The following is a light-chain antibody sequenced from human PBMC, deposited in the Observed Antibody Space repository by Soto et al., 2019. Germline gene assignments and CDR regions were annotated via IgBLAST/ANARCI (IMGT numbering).Light chain of an antibody. CDR2: GAS. J-gene: IGKJ2*01. CDR3: QQYCSSSYT. CDR1: QSVSSSY. V-gene: IGKV3-20*01. Sequence: DIVLTQSPGTLSLSPGERATLSCRASQSVSSSYLAWYQQKPGQAPRLLIYGASSRATGIPDRFSGSGSGTDFTLTISRLEPEDFAVYYCQQYCSSSYTFGQGTKLEIK.